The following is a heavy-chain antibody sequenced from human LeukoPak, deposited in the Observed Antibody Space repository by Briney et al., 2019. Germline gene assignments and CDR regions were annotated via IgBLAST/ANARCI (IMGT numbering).Heavy chain of an antibody. V-gene: IGHV4-59*01. Sequence: PSETLSLTCTVSGVSISSYYWSWIRQPPGKGLEWIGYIYYSGSTNYNPSLKSRVTISVDTSKNQFSLKLSSVTAADTAVYYCARDYYFEYWGQGTLVTVSS. CDR2: IYYSGST. CDR1: GVSISSYY. J-gene: IGHJ4*02. CDR3: ARDYYFEY.